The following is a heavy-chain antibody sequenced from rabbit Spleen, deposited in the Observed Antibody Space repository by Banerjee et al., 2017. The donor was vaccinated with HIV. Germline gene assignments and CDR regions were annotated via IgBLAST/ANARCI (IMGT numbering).Heavy chain of an antibody. CDR2: ISAGSSGST. Sequence: QSLEESGGDLVKPGASLTLTCTASGFSFSNNYVICWVRQAPGKGLEWIACISAGSSGSTYYASWAKGRFTISKTSSTTVTLQVTSLTVADTAAYFCVRDLGYDDYSEKGYFNLWGQGTLVTVS. D-gene: IGHD2-1*01. CDR1: GFSFSNNYV. CDR3: VRDLGYDDYSEKGYFNL. V-gene: IGHV1S40*01. J-gene: IGHJ4*01.